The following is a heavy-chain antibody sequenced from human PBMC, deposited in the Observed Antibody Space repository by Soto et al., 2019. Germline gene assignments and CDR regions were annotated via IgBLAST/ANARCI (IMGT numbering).Heavy chain of an antibody. D-gene: IGHD3-10*01. V-gene: IGHV3-11*06. CDR2: ISSSSSYT. CDR1: GFTFSDYY. Sequence: QVQLVESGGGLVKPGGSLRLSCAASGFTFSDYYMSWIRQAPGKGLEWVSYISSSSSYTNYADSVKGRFTISRDNAKNSLDLQMNSLRAEDTAVYYCARAGGFGEEDQADYWGQGTLVTVSS. CDR3: ARAGGFGEEDQADY. J-gene: IGHJ4*02.